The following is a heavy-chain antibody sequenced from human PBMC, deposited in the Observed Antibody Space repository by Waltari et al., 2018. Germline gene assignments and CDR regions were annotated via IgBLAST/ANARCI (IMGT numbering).Heavy chain of an antibody. Sequence: QVQLGAPGGGVVQPGGSLRLSCSVPGFTFSDQGMPWVRQAPGKGLEWVAFIRYDASDIYYRDSVKGRFTISRDNSKNTLFLQMSSLRPEDTAVYYCAKVGVGLTTWYPFDVWGQGTMVTVSS. J-gene: IGHJ3*01. CDR1: GFTFSDQG. V-gene: IGHV3-30*02. D-gene: IGHD1-1*01. CDR3: AKVGVGLTTWYPFDV. CDR2: IRYDASDI.